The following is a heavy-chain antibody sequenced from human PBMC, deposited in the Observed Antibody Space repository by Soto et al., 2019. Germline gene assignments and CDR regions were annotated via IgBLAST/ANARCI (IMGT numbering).Heavy chain of an antibody. J-gene: IGHJ1*01. V-gene: IGHV1-46*01. CDR3: VRGYCTSSASCEADFQH. D-gene: IGHD2-2*01. Sequence: QVQLVQSGAEVKEPGASVKISCKASGYTFTTYHIHWVRQAPGQGLDWMGMIDPIGGNTGYARKFHDKVALTRDTSTGTAYMEVNSLRLDDTAMYFCVRGYCTSSASCEADFQHWGQGTLVTVSS. CDR2: IDPIGGNT. CDR1: GYTFTTYH.